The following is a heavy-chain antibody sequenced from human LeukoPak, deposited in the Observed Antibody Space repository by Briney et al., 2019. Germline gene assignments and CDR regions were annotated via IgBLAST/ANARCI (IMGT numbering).Heavy chain of an antibody. CDR3: AGDLRPRDILTGYYFFDY. CDR1: GYTFTGYY. CDR2: INPNSGGT. V-gene: IGHV1-2*06. D-gene: IGHD3-9*01. Sequence: ASVKVSCKASGYTFTGYYMHWVRQAPGQGLEWMGRINPNSGGTNYAQKFQGRVTMTRDTSISTAYMELSRLRSDDTAVYYCAGDLRPRDILTGYYFFDYWGQGTLVTVSS. J-gene: IGHJ4*02.